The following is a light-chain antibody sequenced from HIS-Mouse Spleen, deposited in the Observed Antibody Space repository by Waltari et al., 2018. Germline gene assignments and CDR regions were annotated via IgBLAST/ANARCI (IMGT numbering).Light chain of an antibody. CDR1: SSDVGSFNL. CDR3: CSYAGSSTLV. CDR2: VGS. J-gene: IGLJ3*02. V-gene: IGLV2-23*01. Sequence: QSALTQPAPVSGSPGQSITHSFTGTSSDVGSFNLFSWYQQHPGKAPKLMIYVGSNRPSGVSNRFSGSKSGNTASLTISGLQAEDEADYYCCSYAGSSTLVFGGGTKLTVL.